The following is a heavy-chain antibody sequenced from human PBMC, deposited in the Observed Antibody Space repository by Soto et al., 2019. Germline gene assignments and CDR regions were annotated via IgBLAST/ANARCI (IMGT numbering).Heavy chain of an antibody. D-gene: IGHD3-22*01. CDR2: FHYSGTT. J-gene: IGHJ4*02. CDR3: ARLTSVYYDS. Sequence: SETLSLTCTVSGGSINTNANYWAWIRQPPGKGLEWIGSFHYSGTTYYNPSLKSRAIISSDVSKNQFSLRLTSVTAADTAVYSCARLTSVYYDSWGQGILVTVSS. V-gene: IGHV4-39*01. CDR1: GGSINTNANY.